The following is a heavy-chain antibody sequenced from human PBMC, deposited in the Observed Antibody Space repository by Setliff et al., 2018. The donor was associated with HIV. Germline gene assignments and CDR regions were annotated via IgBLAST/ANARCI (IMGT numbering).Heavy chain of an antibody. CDR3: ARAVQLGYFDY. J-gene: IGHJ4*02. D-gene: IGHD6-6*01. Sequence: SETLSLTCTVSGSSISSSSYYWGWIRQPPGKGLEWIGSIYYSGSTYYNPSLKSRVTISVDTSKNQFSLKLSSVTAADTAVYYCARAVQLGYFDYWGQGTLVTVSS. V-gene: IGHV4-39*07. CDR1: GSSISSSSYY. CDR2: IYYSGST.